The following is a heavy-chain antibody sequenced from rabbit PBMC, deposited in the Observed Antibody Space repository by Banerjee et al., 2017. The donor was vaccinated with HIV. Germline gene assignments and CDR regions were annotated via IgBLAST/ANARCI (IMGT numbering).Heavy chain of an antibody. V-gene: IGHV1S45*01. D-gene: IGHD4-1*01. J-gene: IGHJ6*01. CDR3: ARDLAGVIGWNFDL. CDR1: GFSFSSSDW. CDR2: IYGGSSGRT. Sequence: QEQLEESGGDLVKPEGSLTLTCTASGFSFSSSDWICWVRQAPGKGLEWIACIYGGSSGRTYYASWATGRFTISKTSSTTVTLQMTSLTAADTATYFCARDLAGVIGWNFDLWCPGTPVTVS.